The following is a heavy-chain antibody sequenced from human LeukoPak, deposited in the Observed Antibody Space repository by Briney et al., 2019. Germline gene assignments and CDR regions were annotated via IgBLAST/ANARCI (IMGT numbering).Heavy chain of an antibody. CDR2: IYYSGST. CDR3: ARDRDGDFDY. V-gene: IGHV4-39*07. CDR1: GGSISSSSYY. D-gene: IGHD3-10*01. Sequence: PSETLSLTCTVSGGSISSSSYYWGWIRQPPGKGLEWIGSIYYSGSTYYNPSLKSRVTISVDTSKNQFSLKLSSVTAADTAVYYRARDRDGDFDYWGQGTLVTVSS. J-gene: IGHJ4*02.